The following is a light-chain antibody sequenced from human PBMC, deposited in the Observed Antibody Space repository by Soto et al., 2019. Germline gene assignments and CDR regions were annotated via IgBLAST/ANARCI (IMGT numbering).Light chain of an antibody. CDR3: QQYNSYSGM. CDR2: DAS. V-gene: IGKV1-5*01. CDR1: QTIGSW. J-gene: IGKJ1*01. Sequence: IQMTQSPSTLSASVGDTVTVTCRASQTIGSWLAWYQQKPGRAPKLLIFDASSLESGVPSRFSGNGSGTEFTLTISGLQPDDFASYYCQQYNSYSGMFGQGTKVDIK.